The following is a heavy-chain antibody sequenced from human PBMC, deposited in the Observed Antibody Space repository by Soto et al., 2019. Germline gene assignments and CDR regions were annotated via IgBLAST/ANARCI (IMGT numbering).Heavy chain of an antibody. CDR3: ARDPNYRQWLPPYYFDY. CDR1: GYTFTSYG. CDR2: ISAYNGNT. J-gene: IGHJ4*02. V-gene: IGHV1-18*01. Sequence: ASVKVSCKASGYTFTSYGISWVRQAPGQGLEWMGWISAYNGNTNYAQKLQGRVTMTTDTSTSTAYMELRSLRSDDTAVYYCARDPNYRQWLPPYYFDYWGQGTLVTVSS. D-gene: IGHD6-19*01.